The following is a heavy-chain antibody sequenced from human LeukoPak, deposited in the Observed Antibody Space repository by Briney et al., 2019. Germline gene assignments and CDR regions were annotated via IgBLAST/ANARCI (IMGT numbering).Heavy chain of an antibody. D-gene: IGHD4-17*01. Sequence: PGGSLRLSCAASGFTFSSYSMNWVRQAPGKGLEWASSISSSSSYIYYADSVKGRFTISRDNAKNSLYLQMNSLRAEDTAVYYCARDGDYSRWPIIDYWGQGTLVTVSS. J-gene: IGHJ4*02. CDR3: ARDGDYSRWPIIDY. CDR2: ISSSSSYI. CDR1: GFTFSSYS. V-gene: IGHV3-21*01.